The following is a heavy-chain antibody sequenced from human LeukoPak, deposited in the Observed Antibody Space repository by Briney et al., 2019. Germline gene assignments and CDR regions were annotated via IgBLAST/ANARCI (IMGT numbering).Heavy chain of an antibody. Sequence: ASVKVSCKASGGTFSSYAISWVRQAPGQGLAWMRRIIPILGIANYAQKFQGRVTITADKSTSTAYMELSSVRSEDTAVYYCARDTGIAAAGTGPDAFDIWGQGTMVTVSS. CDR1: GGTFSSYA. D-gene: IGHD6-13*01. CDR2: IIPILGIA. V-gene: IGHV1-69*04. CDR3: ARDTGIAAAGTGPDAFDI. J-gene: IGHJ3*02.